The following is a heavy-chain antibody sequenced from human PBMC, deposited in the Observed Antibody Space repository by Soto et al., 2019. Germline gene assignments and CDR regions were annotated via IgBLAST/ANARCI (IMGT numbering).Heavy chain of an antibody. CDR2: IYYSGST. Sequence: QVQLQESGPGLVKPSETLSLICTVSGGSISSYYWSWIRQPPGKGLEWIGYIYYSGSTNYNPSLKSRVTISVDTSKNQFSLKLSSVTAADTAVYYCARGLISGYYLYDAFDIWAKGQWSPSLQ. D-gene: IGHD3-22*01. CDR1: GGSISSYY. J-gene: IGHJ3*02. CDR3: ARGLISGYYLYDAFDI. V-gene: IGHV4-59*01.